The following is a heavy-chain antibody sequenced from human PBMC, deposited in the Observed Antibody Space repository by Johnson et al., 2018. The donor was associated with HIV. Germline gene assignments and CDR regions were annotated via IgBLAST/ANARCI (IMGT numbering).Heavy chain of an antibody. CDR2: IYSGGST. CDR3: ARGLGSRSAFDI. Sequence: QVQLVESGGGVVQPGMSLRLSCAASGFTFSSYGMHWVRQAPGKGLEWVSVIYSGGSTYYADSVKGRFTISRDNSKNTLYLQMNSVRAEDTAVYYCARGLGSRSAFDIWVQGTMVTVSS. J-gene: IGHJ3*02. V-gene: IGHV3-NL1*01. CDR1: GFTFSSYG. D-gene: IGHD2-2*01.